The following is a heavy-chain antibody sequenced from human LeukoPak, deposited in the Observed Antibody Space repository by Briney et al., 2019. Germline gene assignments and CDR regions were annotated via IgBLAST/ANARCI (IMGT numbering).Heavy chain of an antibody. CDR1: GFTFSSYW. D-gene: IGHD6-6*01. CDR2: INGDGSST. CDR3: ARASSIAARSLDY. Sequence: GGSLRLSCTASGFTFSSYWMHWVRQAPGKGLVWVSRINGDGSSTSYADSEKGRFTISRHNAKNTLYLQMNSLRAEDTAVYYCARASSIAARSLDYWGQGTLVTVSS. V-gene: IGHV3-74*01. J-gene: IGHJ4*02.